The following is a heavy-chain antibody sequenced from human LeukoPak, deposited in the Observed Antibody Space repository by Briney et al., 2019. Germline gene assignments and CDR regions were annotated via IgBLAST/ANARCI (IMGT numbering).Heavy chain of an antibody. J-gene: IGHJ4*02. D-gene: IGHD4-23*01. CDR3: TTAGNSVPDY. CDR2: IRSQTDGGTT. V-gene: IGHV3-15*01. CDR1: GFTFSNAW. Sequence: KTGGSLRLSCTASGFTFSNAWMSWVRQAPGKGLEWVGRIRSQTDGGTTDYAAPVKGRFTISRDDSKNTLYLQMNSLKTEDTAVYYCTTAGNSVPDYWGQGTLVTVSS.